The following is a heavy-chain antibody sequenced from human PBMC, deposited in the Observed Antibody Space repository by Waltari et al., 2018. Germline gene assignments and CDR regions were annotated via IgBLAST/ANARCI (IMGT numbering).Heavy chain of an antibody. Sequence: QVQLIQSGTEVRKPGASVKVSCKTSGYTFTRYDINWVRQAAGQGLEWLGWSSPATGDTGYAQKFQGRINMTRNTSINTAYLELSSLTSEDTAIYYCARDIMAPWGQGTRVSVSS. CDR2: SSPATGDT. CDR1: GYTFTRYD. D-gene: IGHD3-16*01. J-gene: IGHJ5*02. CDR3: ARDIMAP. V-gene: IGHV1-8*01.